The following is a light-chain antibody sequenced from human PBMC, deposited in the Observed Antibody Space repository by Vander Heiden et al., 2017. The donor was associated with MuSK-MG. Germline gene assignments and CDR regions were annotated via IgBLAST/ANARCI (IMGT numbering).Light chain of an antibody. V-gene: IGKV1-39*01. CDR3: QQRDNSVFT. J-gene: IGKJ3*01. Sequence: DIQMTHSPASLSASVGDRVTITCRASQSIGDSLNWYQKKPGKAPNLLIFDTSTLRSGVPLRFSGSGSGTDFTPTISGLRPEDFAVYYCQQRDNSVFTFGHGTKVDVK. CDR1: QSIGDS. CDR2: DTS.